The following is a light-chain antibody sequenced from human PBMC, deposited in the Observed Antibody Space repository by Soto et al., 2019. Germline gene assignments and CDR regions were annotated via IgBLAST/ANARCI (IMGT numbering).Light chain of an antibody. V-gene: IGKV3-11*01. CDR3: QQRSDLTST. CDR2: DSA. Sequence: EIVVTQSPATLSLSPGERATLSCRASQSVSSYLAWYQQKPGHAPSLLIYDSANRATGIPARFSGSGSGTDFTLTISSLEPDDFAVYYCQQRSDLTSTFGGGTKVQIK. CDR1: QSVSSY. J-gene: IGKJ4*01.